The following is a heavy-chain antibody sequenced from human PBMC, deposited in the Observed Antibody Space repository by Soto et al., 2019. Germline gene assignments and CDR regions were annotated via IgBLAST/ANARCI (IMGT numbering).Heavy chain of an antibody. CDR2: INHSGST. V-gene: IGHV4-34*01. D-gene: IGHD2-15*01. J-gene: IGHJ5*02. CDR3: ARGPYCSGGSCYPGPFDP. CDR1: GGSFSGYY. Sequence: QVQLQQWGAGLLKPSETLSLTCAVYGGSFSGYYWSWIRQPPGKGLEWIGEINHSGSTNYNPSLKSGVTISVDTSKNQFSLKLSSVTAADTAVYYCARGPYCSGGSCYPGPFDPWGQGTLVTVSS.